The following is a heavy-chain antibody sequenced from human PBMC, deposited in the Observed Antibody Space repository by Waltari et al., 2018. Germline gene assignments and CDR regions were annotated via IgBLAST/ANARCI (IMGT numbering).Heavy chain of an antibody. Sequence: QVQLVQSGAEVKKPGASVKVSCKASGYTFTGYYMHWVRQAPGQGLEWMGRINPNSGGTNYAQKFQGRVTMTRDTSISTAYMELSRLRSDDTAVYYCARDQDVLVVYASVNDAFDIWGQGTMVTVSS. CDR1: GYTFTGYY. J-gene: IGHJ3*02. D-gene: IGHD2-8*02. CDR2: INPNSGGT. CDR3: ARDQDVLVVYASVNDAFDI. V-gene: IGHV1-2*06.